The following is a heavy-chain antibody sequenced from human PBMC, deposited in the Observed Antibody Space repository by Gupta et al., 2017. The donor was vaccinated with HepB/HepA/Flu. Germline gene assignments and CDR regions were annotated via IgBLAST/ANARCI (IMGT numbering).Heavy chain of an antibody. CDR2: INPNSGGT. CDR1: GYTFTGYY. V-gene: IGHV1-2*02. J-gene: IGHJ6*03. D-gene: IGHD2-2*03. Sequence: QVQLVQSGAEVKKPGASVKVSCKASGYTFTGYYMHWVRQAPGQGLEWMGWINPNSGGTNYAQKLQGRVTMTRDTSISTAYMELSRLRSDDTAVYYCARDHGYCSSNSCLFYYYYMDVWGQGTTVTVS. CDR3: ARDHGYCSSNSCLFYYYYMDV.